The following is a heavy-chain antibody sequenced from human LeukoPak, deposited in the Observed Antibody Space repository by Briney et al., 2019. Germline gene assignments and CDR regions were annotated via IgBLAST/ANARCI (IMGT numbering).Heavy chain of an antibody. V-gene: IGHV4-59*01. CDR3: ARVLRFYYYMDV. J-gene: IGHJ6*03. CDR2: IYYSGST. D-gene: IGHD3-3*01. Sequence: SETLSLTCTVSGGSISSYYWSWLRQPPGKGLEWIGYIYYSGSTNYNPSLKSRVTISVDTSKNQFSLKLSSVTAADTAVYYCARVLRFYYYMDVWGKGTTVTVSS. CDR1: GGSISSYY.